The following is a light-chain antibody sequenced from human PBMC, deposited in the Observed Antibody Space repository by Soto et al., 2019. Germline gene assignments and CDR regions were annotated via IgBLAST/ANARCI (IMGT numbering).Light chain of an antibody. CDR1: QSVLYSSNNKNY. CDR2: WAS. J-gene: IGKJ4*01. Sequence: DIVMTQSPDSLPVSLGERATINCKSRQSVLYSSNNKNYLAWYQQKPGQPPKLLIYWASTRESGVPDRFSGSGSGTDFTLTISSLQAEDVAVYYCQQYYSTPPTFGGGTKVDIK. V-gene: IGKV4-1*01. CDR3: QQYYSTPPT.